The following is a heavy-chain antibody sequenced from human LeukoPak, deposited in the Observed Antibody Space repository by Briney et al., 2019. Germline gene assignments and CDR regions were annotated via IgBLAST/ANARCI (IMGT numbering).Heavy chain of an antibody. CDR1: GFTFSKYA. Sequence: GSLRLSCAASGFTFSKYAVYWVRQAPGKGLESVAVISPDGNHKYYADSVKGRFTISRDNSKNTLYLQMNSLRAEDTAVYYCARSAAAAFDYWGQGTLVTVSS. D-gene: IGHD6-13*01. J-gene: IGHJ4*02. V-gene: IGHV3-30-3*01. CDR3: ARSAAAAFDY. CDR2: ISPDGNHK.